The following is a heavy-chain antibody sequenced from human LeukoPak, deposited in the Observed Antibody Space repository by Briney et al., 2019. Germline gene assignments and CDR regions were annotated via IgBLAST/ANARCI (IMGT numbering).Heavy chain of an antibody. CDR3: ARGGMVRGVIAYYYYGMDV. D-gene: IGHD3-10*01. V-gene: IGHV4-4*02. J-gene: IGHJ6*04. CDR2: IYHTGST. Sequence: SETLSLTCAVSGGSISSSNWWSWVRQPPGKGLEWIGEIYHTGSTNYNPSLKSRVTISVDKSKNQFSLKLSSVTAADTAVYYCARGGMVRGVIAYYYYGMDVWGKGTTVTVSS. CDR1: GGSISSSNW.